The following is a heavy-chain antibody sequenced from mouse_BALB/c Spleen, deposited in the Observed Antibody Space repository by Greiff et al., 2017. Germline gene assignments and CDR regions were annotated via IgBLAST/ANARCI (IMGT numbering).Heavy chain of an antibody. CDR2: ILPGSGST. J-gene: IGHJ4*01. Sequence: VQGVESGAELMKPGASVKISCKATGYTFSSYWIEWVKQRPGHGLEWIGEILPGSGSTNYNEKFKGKATFTADTSSNTAYMQLSSLTSEDSAVYYCARERDWDYYAMDYWGQGTSVTVSS. CDR1: GYTFSSYW. V-gene: IGHV1-9*01. CDR3: ARERDWDYYAMDY. D-gene: IGHD4-1*01.